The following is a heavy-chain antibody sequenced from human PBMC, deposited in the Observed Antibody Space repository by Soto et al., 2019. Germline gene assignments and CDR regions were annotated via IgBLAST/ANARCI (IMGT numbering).Heavy chain of an antibody. CDR1: GFTFSSYS. V-gene: IGHV3-21*01. CDR3: ASSSWENKYGMDV. Sequence: PGGSLRLSCAASGFTFSSYSMNWVRQAPGKGLEWVSSISSSSSYIYYADSVKGRFTISRDDAKNTLYLQMNSLRAEDTAVYYCASSSWENKYGMDVWGQGTTVTVSS. J-gene: IGHJ6*02. CDR2: ISSSSSYI. D-gene: IGHD6-13*01.